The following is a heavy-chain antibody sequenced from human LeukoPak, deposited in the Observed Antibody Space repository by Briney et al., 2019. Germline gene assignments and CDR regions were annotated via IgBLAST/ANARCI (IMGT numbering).Heavy chain of an antibody. J-gene: IGHJ5*02. D-gene: IGHD6-19*01. V-gene: IGHV6-1*01. CDR2: TYYRSKWYN. CDR1: GDSVSSNSAA. CDR3: ARDPRYSSGWGQYNWFDP. Sequence: SQTLSLTCAISGDSVSSNSAAWNWIRQSPSRGLERLGRTYYRSKWYNDYAVSVKSRITINPDTSKNQFSLQLNSVTPEDTAVYYCARDPRYSSGWGQYNWFDPWGQGTLVTVSS.